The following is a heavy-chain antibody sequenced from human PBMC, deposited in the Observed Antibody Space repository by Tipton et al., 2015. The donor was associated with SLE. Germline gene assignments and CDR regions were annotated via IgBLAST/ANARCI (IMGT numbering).Heavy chain of an antibody. CDR2: IHSGGNT. J-gene: IGHJ3*02. V-gene: IGHV3-66*02. D-gene: IGHD7-27*01. Sequence: SLRLSCAASGFTVSSNYMSWVRQAPGKGLEWVSMIHSGGNTYYADSVKGRFTISRDNSKNTLYLQMNSPRAEDTAVYYCATANWGSYRDDAFDIWGQGTMVTVSS. CDR3: ATANWGSYRDDAFDI. CDR1: GFTVSSNY.